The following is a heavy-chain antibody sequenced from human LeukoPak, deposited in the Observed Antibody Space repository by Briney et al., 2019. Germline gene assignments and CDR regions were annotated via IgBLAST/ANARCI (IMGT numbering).Heavy chain of an antibody. D-gene: IGHD5-12*01. V-gene: IGHV1-2*04. J-gene: IGHJ4*02. CDR2: INPNSGGT. Sequence: ASVKVSCKASGYTFTGYYMHWVRQAPGQGLEWMGWINPNSGGTNYAQKLQGWVTMTRDTSISTAYMELSRLRSDDTAVYYCARATAVATMKAFDYWGQGTPVTVSS. CDR3: ARATAVATMKAFDY. CDR1: GYTFTGYY.